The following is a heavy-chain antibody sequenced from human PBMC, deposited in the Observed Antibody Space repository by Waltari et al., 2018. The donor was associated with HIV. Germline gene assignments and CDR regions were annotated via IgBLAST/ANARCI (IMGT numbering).Heavy chain of an antibody. D-gene: IGHD3-10*01. V-gene: IGHV1-3*01. CDR2: INAGNGNT. CDR3: ARFLEGSGKGGFDY. J-gene: IGHJ4*02. CDR1: GYTFTSYA. Sequence: QVQLVQSGAEVKKPGASVKVSCKASGYTFTSYAMHWVRQAPGQRLEWMGWINAGNGNTKYSQKFQGRVTITRDTSASTAYMELSSLRSEDTAVYYCARFLEGSGKGGFDYWGQGTLVTVSS.